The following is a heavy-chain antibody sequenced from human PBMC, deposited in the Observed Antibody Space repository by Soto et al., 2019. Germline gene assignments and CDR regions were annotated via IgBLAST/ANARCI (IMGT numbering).Heavy chain of an antibody. Sequence: EVQLVESGGGLVQPGGSLRLSCAASGFTFSSYWMSWVRQAPGKGLEWVANIKHDGSEKYYVDSVKGRFTISRDNAKNSLYLQMNSLRAEDTAVYYCARDYGVGVTTLDAFDIWGQGTMVTVSS. CDR2: IKHDGSEK. CDR1: GFTFSSYW. D-gene: IGHD4-17*01. J-gene: IGHJ3*02. CDR3: ARDYGVGVTTLDAFDI. V-gene: IGHV3-7*01.